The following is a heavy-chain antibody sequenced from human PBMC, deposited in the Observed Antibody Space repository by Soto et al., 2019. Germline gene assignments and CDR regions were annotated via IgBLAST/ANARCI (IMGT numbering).Heavy chain of an antibody. V-gene: IGHV4-59*08. CDR3: ARQGYSYGYDH. CDR2: IYYSGST. D-gene: IGHD5-18*01. Sequence: SETLSLTCTVSGGSISSYYWSWIRQPPGKGLEWIGYIYYSGSTNYNPSLKSRVTMSVDTSKNQFSLKLSSVTAADTAVYYCARQGYSYGYDHWGQGTLVTVSS. CDR1: GGSISSYY. J-gene: IGHJ5*02.